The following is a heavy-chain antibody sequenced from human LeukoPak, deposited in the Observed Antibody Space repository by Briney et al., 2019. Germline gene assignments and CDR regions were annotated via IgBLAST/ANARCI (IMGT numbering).Heavy chain of an antibody. V-gene: IGHV4-39*07. CDR2: INHSGGT. CDR1: GGSISSSSYY. CDR3: ARGKWIQLWLLDY. Sequence: PSETLSLTCTVSGGSISSSSYYWGWIRQPPGKGLEWIGEINHSGGTNYNPSLKSRVTISVDTSKNRFSLKLSSVTAADTAVYYCARGKWIQLWLLDYWGQGTLVTVSS. D-gene: IGHD5-18*01. J-gene: IGHJ4*02.